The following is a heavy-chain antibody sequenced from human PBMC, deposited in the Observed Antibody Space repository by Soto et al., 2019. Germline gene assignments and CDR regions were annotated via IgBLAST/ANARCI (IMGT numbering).Heavy chain of an antibody. J-gene: IGHJ6*02. CDR3: ARERYYYDSSGYLPVYYYGMDV. Sequence: SETLSLTCTVSGGSISSGGYYWSWIRQHPGKGLEWIGYIYYSGSTYYNPSLKSRVTISVDTSKNQFSLKLSSVTAADTAVYYCARERYYYDSSGYLPVYYYGMDVWGQGTTVTVSS. V-gene: IGHV4-31*03. CDR2: IYYSGST. D-gene: IGHD3-22*01. CDR1: GGSISSGGYY.